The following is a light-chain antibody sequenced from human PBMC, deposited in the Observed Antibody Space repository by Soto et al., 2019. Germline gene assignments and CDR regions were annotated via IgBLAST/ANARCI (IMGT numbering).Light chain of an antibody. CDR1: QSVDTY. V-gene: IGKV3-11*01. CDR3: QHRSIWPVS. J-gene: IGKJ5*01. CDR2: DVS. Sequence: EIVLTRSAATLILSAGERVTITCRASQSVDTYLAWYQQKPGQSPRLLMFDVSNRATGIPARVSGSGAGTEFTLTISSLEPQDFGVYYCQHRSIWPVSFGQGTRLEIK.